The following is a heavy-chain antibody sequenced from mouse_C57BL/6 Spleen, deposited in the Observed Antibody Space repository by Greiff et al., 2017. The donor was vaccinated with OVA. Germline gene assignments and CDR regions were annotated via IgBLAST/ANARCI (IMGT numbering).Heavy chain of an antibody. V-gene: IGHV1-55*01. Sequence: QVQLQQPGAELVKPGASVKMSCKASGYTFTSYWITWVKQRPGQGLEWIGEIYPGSGSTNYNEKFKSKATLTVDTSSSTAYMQLSSLTSEDSAVDYCARYYYGSVYAMDYWGQGTSVTVSS. CDR2: IYPGSGST. J-gene: IGHJ4*01. CDR1: GYTFTSYW. CDR3: ARYYYGSVYAMDY. D-gene: IGHD1-1*01.